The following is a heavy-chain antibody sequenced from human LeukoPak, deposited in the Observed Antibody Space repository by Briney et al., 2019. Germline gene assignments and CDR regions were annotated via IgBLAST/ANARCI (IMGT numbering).Heavy chain of an antibody. J-gene: IGHJ4*02. D-gene: IGHD2-2*01. CDR2: INHSGST. Sequence: SETLSLTCAVYGGSFSGYYWGWIRQPPGKGLEWIGEINHSGSTNYNPSLKSRVTISVGTSKNQFSLKLSSVTAADTAVYYCARPGYCSSTSCYVGYWGQGTLVTVSS. CDR3: ARPGYCSSTSCYVGY. V-gene: IGHV4-34*01. CDR1: GGSFSGYY.